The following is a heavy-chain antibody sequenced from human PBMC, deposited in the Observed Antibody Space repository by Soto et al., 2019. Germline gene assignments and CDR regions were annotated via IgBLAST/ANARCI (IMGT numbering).Heavy chain of an antibody. CDR3: ARHDWFGDSYGTMNWFDP. CDR2: IYYSGRT. V-gene: IGHV4-39*01. Sequence: SETLSLTCTVSGGSISSSSYYWGWIRQPPGKGLEWIGSIYYSGRTYYNPSLKSRVNISVDTSKNQFSLKLSSVTAADTAVYYCARHDWFGDSYGTMNWFDPWGQGTLVTVSS. CDR1: GGSISSSSYY. D-gene: IGHD3-10*01. J-gene: IGHJ5*02.